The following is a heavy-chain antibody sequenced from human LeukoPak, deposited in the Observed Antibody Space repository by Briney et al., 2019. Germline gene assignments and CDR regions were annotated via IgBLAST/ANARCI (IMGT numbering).Heavy chain of an antibody. D-gene: IGHD1-26*01. CDR1: GFTFSSYS. V-gene: IGHV3-21*01. J-gene: IGHJ4*02. CDR2: ISSSSSYI. Sequence: GGSLRLSCAASGFTFSSYSMNWVRQAPGKGLEWVSSISSSSSYIYYADSVKGRFTISRDNAKNSLYLQMNSLRAEDTAVYYCARAPNGKVGATTFRYWGQGTLVTVSS. CDR3: ARAPNGKVGATTFRY.